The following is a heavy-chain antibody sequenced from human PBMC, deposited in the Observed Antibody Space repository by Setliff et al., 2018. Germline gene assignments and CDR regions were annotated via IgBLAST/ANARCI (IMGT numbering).Heavy chain of an antibody. CDR3: ARHVLGYSSSYNWFDP. CDR1: GGSISSSSYY. CDR2: IYYSGST. V-gene: IGHV4-39*01. Sequence: SETLSLTCTVSGGSISSSSYYWGWIRQPPGKGPEWIGSIYYSGSTYYNPSLKSRVTISVDTSKNQFSLKLSSVTAADTAVYYCARHVLGYSSSYNWFDPWGQGTLVTVSS. J-gene: IGHJ5*02. D-gene: IGHD6-6*01.